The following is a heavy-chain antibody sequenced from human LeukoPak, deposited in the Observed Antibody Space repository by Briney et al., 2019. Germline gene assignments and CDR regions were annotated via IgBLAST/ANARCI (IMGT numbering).Heavy chain of an antibody. CDR2: ISAYNGNT. CDR1: GYTFTSYG. J-gene: IGHJ6*03. V-gene: IGHV1-18*01. CDR3: ARPQPDYGDYPPFLYMDV. Sequence: ASVTVSCMASGYTFTSYGIIWVRQAPGQGRKGMGWISAYNGNTNYAQKIQGRVTMTTDTATSAAYMELRSLRSDDTAVDYCARPQPDYGDYPPFLYMDVWGKGTTVTVSS. D-gene: IGHD4-17*01.